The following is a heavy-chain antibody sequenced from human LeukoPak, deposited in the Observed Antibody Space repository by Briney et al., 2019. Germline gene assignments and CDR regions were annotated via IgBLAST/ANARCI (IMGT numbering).Heavy chain of an antibody. CDR1: GFTFSSYT. V-gene: IGHV3-30-3*01. CDR2: ISSDGTNK. CDR3: GSSLGYCSGGYCYGLRWDLDY. D-gene: IGHD2-15*01. Sequence: GRSLRLSCATSGFTFSSYTMHWVRQAPGKGLEWVAVISSDGTNKYYADSVQGRFTISRDNSKSTVYLQMNSLRAEDTAVYYCGSSLGYCSGGYCYGLRWDLDYWGQGTLVTVSS. J-gene: IGHJ4*02.